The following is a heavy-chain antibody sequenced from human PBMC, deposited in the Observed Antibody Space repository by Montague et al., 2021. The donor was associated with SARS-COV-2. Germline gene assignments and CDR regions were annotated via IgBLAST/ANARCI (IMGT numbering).Heavy chain of an antibody. CDR1: GGSTSGNNW. CDR3: ARDIWEPEVRSRGWFDP. D-gene: IGHD1-26*01. J-gene: IGHJ5*02. CDR2: ISLGGHT. Sequence: SETLSLTCGVSGGSTSGNNWWSWVRQSPETGLEWIGEISLGGHTDYNPSLKSRVTISLDKSKNQFSLKLTSVTAADTAVYYCARDIWEPEVRSRGWFDPWGQGILVTVSS. V-gene: IGHV4-4*02.